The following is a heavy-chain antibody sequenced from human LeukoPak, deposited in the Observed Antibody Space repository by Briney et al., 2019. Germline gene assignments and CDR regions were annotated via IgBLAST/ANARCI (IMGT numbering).Heavy chain of an antibody. CDR1: GGSISSGDYY. Sequence: PSQTLSLTCTVSGGSISSGDYYWSWIRQPPGKGLEWIGYIYYSGSTYYNPSLKSRVIISVDTPKNQFSLKLSSVTAADTAVYYCARVSAAADAVDYWGQGTLVTVSS. CDR2: IYYSGST. D-gene: IGHD6-13*01. J-gene: IGHJ4*02. V-gene: IGHV4-30-4*01. CDR3: ARVSAAADAVDY.